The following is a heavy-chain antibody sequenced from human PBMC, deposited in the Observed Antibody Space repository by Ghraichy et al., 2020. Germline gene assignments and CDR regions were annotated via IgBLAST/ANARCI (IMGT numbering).Heavy chain of an antibody. CDR2: IGNSGGYI. CDR1: GFNMSSYS. V-gene: IGHV3-21*06. CDR3: AVLQQPPGVFHYYMDV. Sequence: GGSLRLSCAASGFNMSSYSMNWVRQAPGKGLEWVSYIGNSGGYIRYTDSVKGRFTISRDNAKSSLSLQMNSLRGDDTAVYYCAVLQQPPGVFHYYMDVWGRGTTVTVSS. J-gene: IGHJ6*03. D-gene: IGHD6-13*01.